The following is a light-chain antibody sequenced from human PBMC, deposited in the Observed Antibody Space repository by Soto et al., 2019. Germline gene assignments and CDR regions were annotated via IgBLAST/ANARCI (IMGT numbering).Light chain of an antibody. J-gene: IGKJ2*01. Sequence: EIVLTQSPGTLSLSPGERATLSCKTSQNVGANYLAWYQQKPGQAPRLLIYGTSRATDIPDRFSGSGSGTNFTLTINRLESEDFAVYYCQQYSTSFYTFGQGTKLEI. CDR1: QNVGANY. CDR3: QQYSTSFYT. V-gene: IGKV3-20*01. CDR2: GTS.